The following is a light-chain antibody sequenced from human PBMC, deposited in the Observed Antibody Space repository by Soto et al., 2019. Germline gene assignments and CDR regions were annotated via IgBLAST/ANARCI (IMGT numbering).Light chain of an antibody. V-gene: IGLV2-23*01. J-gene: IGLJ1*01. CDR3: CSYAGSGTYV. CDR2: EDG. CDR1: SSDVGSYNL. Sequence: QSVLTQPASVSGSPGQSITISCTGTSSDVGSYNLVSWYQQHPGKAPKLIIYEDGKRPSGVSNRFSGSKSGNTASLTISGHQAEDEADYYCCSYAGSGTYVFGTGTKVTVL.